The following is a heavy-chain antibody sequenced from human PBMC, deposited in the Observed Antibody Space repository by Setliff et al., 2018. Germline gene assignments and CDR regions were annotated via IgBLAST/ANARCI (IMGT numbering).Heavy chain of an antibody. CDR2: INQSGTT. V-gene: IGHV4-4*02. D-gene: IGHD1-1*01. CDR1: GDSISNDYW. CDR3: ARGVRTGHLDS. Sequence: PSETLSLTCAVSGDSISNDYWWSWVRQSPGRELEWIGEINQSGTTNYNPPFKSRVTISVDNSKNQFSLNLNSVTVADTAVYFCARGVRTGHLDSWGQGTLVTVS. J-gene: IGHJ4*02.